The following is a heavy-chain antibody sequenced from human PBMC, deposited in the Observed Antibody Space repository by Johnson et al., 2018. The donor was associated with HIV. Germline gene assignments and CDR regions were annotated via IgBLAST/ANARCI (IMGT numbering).Heavy chain of an antibody. V-gene: IGHV3-7*02. D-gene: IGHD3-3*01. Sequence: VQLVESGGGLVQPGGSLRFSCAASGFTSRSYWMCWVRQPPSPGLQGGAHTTQDGSENYSANAVQGSFTISRDLSKNTLYLEMGRLRADDMAVYYCARGRVQEKSGLDAFDIWGHGTMVTVSS. CDR3: ARGRVQEKSGLDAFDI. CDR1: GFTSRSYW. J-gene: IGHJ3*02. CDR2: TTQDGSEN.